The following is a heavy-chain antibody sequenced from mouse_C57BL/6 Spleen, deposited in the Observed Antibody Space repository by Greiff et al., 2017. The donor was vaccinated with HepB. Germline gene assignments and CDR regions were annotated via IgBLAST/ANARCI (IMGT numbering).Heavy chain of an antibody. J-gene: IGHJ2*01. CDR1: GYTFTSYW. CDR2: IYPGSGST. CDR3: ARKGGSSRYYFDY. V-gene: IGHV1-55*01. Sequence: QVQLQQSGAELVKPGASVKMSCKASGYTFTSYWITWVKQRPGQGLEWIGDIYPGSGSTNYNEKFKSKATLTVDTSSSTAYMQLSSLTSEDSAVYYCARKGGSSRYYFDYWGQGTTLTVSS. D-gene: IGHD1-1*01.